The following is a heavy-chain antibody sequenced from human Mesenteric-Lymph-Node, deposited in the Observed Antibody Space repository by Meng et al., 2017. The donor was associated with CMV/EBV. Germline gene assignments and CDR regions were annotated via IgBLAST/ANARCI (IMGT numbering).Heavy chain of an antibody. J-gene: IGHJ4*02. V-gene: IGHV4-34*01. CDR2: INHSGGT. CDR3: ARLFDY. Sequence: SETLSLTCAVYGGSFSGYYWTWIRQPPGKGLEWIGEINHSGGTNYSPSLKSRVTLSVDTSKNQFSLTVSSVTAADTAVYYCARLFDYWSQGTLVTVSS. CDR1: GGSFSGYY.